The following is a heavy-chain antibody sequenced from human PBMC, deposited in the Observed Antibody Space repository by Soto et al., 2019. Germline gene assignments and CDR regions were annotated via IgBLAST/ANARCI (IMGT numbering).Heavy chain of an antibody. CDR2: IYTSASI. CDR3: ARDREAGYNFYYGMDV. D-gene: IGHD6-19*01. Sequence: SETLSLTXSVSGADINTYSWTWIRQPAGKGLEWIGRIYTSASINYNPSLRGRVTLSVDTSTNQVSLKLASVTAADTAVYYCARDREAGYNFYYGMDVWGQGTTVTVSS. V-gene: IGHV4-4*07. CDR1: GADINTYS. J-gene: IGHJ6*02.